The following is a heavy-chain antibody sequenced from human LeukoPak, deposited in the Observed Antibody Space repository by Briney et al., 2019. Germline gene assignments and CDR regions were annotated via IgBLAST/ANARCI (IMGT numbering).Heavy chain of an antibody. J-gene: IGHJ4*02. CDR2: INHSGST. D-gene: IGHD3-22*01. V-gene: IGHV4-34*01. Sequence: SETLSLTCAVYGGSFSGYYWSWIRQPPGKGLEWIGEINHSGSTNYNPSLKSRVTISVDTSKNQFSLKLSSVTAADTAVYYCARERRWLLARINDYWGQGTLVTVSS. CDR1: GGSFSGYY. CDR3: ARERRWLLARINDY.